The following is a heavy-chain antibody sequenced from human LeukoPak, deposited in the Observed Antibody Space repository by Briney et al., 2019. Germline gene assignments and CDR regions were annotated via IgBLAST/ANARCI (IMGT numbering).Heavy chain of an antibody. D-gene: IGHD6-13*01. CDR2: IYYSGST. CDR3: ARVSPGEIAAAGTGFDY. CDR1: GGSISSSSYY. Sequence: PSETLSLTCTVSGGSISSSSYYWGWIRQPPGKGLEWIGSIYYSGSTYYNPSLKSRVTISVDTSKNQFSLKLSSVTAADTAVYYCARVSPGEIAAAGTGFDYWGQGTLVTVSS. V-gene: IGHV4-39*07. J-gene: IGHJ4*02.